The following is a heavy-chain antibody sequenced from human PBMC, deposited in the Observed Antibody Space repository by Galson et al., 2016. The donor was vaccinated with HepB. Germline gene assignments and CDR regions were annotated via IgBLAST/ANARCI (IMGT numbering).Heavy chain of an antibody. Sequence: SETLSLTCAVFGETFXXXYWXXXRXXXGKXXXWIXXINHSXNTXYNPSRKSRVNLSVDMSEKQFSLELTSVTAADTAIYFCARGTYYDSATRFDHWGQGSLVTVAX. CDR1: GETFXXXY. V-gene: IGHV4-34*01. CDR3: ARGTYYDSATRFDH. J-gene: IGHJ5*02. D-gene: IGHD3-3*01. CDR2: INHSXNT.